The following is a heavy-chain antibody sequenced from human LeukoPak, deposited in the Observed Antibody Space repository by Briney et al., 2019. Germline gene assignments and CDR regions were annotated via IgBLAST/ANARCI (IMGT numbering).Heavy chain of an antibody. CDR3: ARSRNAVIAKRTPIYNWFDP. D-gene: IGHD3-3*01. CDR1: GGTFSSYA. CDR2: IIPIFGIA. J-gene: IGHJ5*02. Sequence: GASVKVSCKASGGTFSSYAISWVRQAPGQGLEWMGRIIPIFGIANYAQKFQGRVTITADKSTSTAYMELSSLRSEDTAVYYCARSRNAVIAKRTPIYNWFDPWGQGTLVTVSS. V-gene: IGHV1-69*04.